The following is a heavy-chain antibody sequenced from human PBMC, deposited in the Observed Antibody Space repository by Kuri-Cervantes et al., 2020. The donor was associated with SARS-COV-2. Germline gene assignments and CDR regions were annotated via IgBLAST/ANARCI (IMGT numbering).Heavy chain of an antibody. D-gene: IGHD6-19*01. Sequence: GGSLRLFCAASGFTFSSYAMSWVRQAPGKGLEWVSAISGSGGSTFYADSVKGRFTISRDNSKNTLYLQMNSLRDEDTAVYYCARVGPRGTGIAVAGYWYSDLWGRGTLVTVSS. CDR3: ARVGPRGTGIAVAGYWYSDL. V-gene: IGHV3-23*01. CDR2: ISGSGGST. CDR1: GFTFSSYA. J-gene: IGHJ2*01.